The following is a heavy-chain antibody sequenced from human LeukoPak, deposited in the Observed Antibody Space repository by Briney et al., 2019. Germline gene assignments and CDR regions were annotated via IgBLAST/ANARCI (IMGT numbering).Heavy chain of an antibody. CDR1: GFTFSGYE. CDR2: ISSSGSTI. J-gene: IGHJ4*02. CDR3: TTDGEDDSSGFYSDY. D-gene: IGHD3-22*01. V-gene: IGHV3-48*03. Sequence: PGGSLRLSCAASGFTFSGYEMNWVRQAPGKGLEWVSYISSSGSTIYHADSVKGRFSISRDNAKNSLYLQMNSLRAEDTAVYYCTTDGEDDSSGFYSDYWGQGTLVTVSS.